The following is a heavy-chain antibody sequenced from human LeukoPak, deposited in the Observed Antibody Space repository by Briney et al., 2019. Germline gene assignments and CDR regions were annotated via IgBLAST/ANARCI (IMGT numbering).Heavy chain of an antibody. CDR1: GGSISSYY. V-gene: IGHV4-59*01. D-gene: IGHD3-22*01. CDR2: IYHSGTI. J-gene: IGHJ4*02. Sequence: SETLSLTCTVPGGSISSYYWSWIRQPPGKGLEWIAYIYHSGTINYNPSLKSRVTISLDTSKSQVSLNLTSVTAADTAVYYCARGGRYYYDSSGSDWGQGTLVTVSS. CDR3: ARGGRYYYDSSGSD.